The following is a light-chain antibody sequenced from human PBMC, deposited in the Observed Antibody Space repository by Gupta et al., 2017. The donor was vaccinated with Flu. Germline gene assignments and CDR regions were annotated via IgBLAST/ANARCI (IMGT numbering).Light chain of an antibody. CDR2: AAS. Sequence: DMQLTQSPSFLSASVGDRVTITCRASQGINHYLAWYQQKPGKAPQLLIYAASILQSGVPLRFSGSGSGTEFTLTISSLQPEDFATYYCQQLNTYPRTFGQGTKVEIK. CDR3: QQLNTYPRT. V-gene: IGKV1-9*01. J-gene: IGKJ1*01. CDR1: QGINHY.